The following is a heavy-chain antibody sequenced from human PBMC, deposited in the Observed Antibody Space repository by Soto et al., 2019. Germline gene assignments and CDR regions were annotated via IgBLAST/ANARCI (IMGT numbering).Heavy chain of an antibody. V-gene: IGHV1-18*04. CDR1: GYTFTSYG. CDR3: ASLLRFLEWYWFDP. D-gene: IGHD3-3*01. CDR2: ISAYNGNT. Sequence: AASVKVSCKASGYTFTSYGISWVRQAPGQGLEWMGWISAYNGNTNYAQKLQGRVTMTTDTSTSTAYMELRSLRSDDTAVYYCASLLRFLEWYWFDPWGQGTLVTVSS. J-gene: IGHJ5*02.